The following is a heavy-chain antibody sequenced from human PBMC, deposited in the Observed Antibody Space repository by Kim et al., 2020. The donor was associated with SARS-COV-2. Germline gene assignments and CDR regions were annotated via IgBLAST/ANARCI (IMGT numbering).Heavy chain of an antibody. CDR1: GFTFSSYW. CDR2: IKQDGSEK. D-gene: IGHD5-12*01. J-gene: IGHJ5*02. V-gene: IGHV3-7*01. CDR3: ARSGGYDYVRWFDP. Sequence: GGSLRLSCAASGFTFSSYWMSWVRQAPGKGLEWVANIKQDGSEKYYVDSVKGRFTISRDNAKNSLYLQMNSLRAEDTAVYYCARSGGYDYVRWFDPWGQGTLVTVSS.